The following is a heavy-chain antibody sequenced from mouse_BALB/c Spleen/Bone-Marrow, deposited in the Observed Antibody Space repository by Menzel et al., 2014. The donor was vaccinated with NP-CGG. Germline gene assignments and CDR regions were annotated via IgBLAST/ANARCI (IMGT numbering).Heavy chain of an antibody. CDR1: GFSLTSYD. CDR2: IWTGGGT. V-gene: IGHV2-9-2*01. CDR3: VRPFAY. J-gene: IGHJ3*01. Sequence: VNVVESGPGLVAPSQSLSITCTVSGFSLTSYDISWIRQPPGKGLEWLGVIWTGGGTNYNSAFMSRLSISKDNSKSQVFLKMNSLQTDDTAIYYCVRPFAYWGQGTLVTVSA.